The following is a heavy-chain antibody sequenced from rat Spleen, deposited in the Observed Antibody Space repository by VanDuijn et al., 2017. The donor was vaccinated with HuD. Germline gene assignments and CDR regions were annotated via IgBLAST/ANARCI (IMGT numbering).Heavy chain of an antibody. V-gene: IGHV5-25*01. CDR3: ARSVFDY. CDR1: GFTFSNHD. CDR2: ISPSGDST. J-gene: IGHJ2*01. Sequence: EVQLVESGGGLVQPGRSLKLSCAASGFTFSNHDMAWVRQAPTKGLEWLASISPSGDSTYYRDSVKGRLTISRDNAESTLYLQMDSLRSEDTATYYCARSVFDYWGQGVMVTVSS.